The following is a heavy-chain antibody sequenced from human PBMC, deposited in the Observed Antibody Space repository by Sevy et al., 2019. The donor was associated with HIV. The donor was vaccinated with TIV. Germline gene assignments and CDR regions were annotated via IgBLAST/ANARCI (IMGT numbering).Heavy chain of an antibody. D-gene: IGHD3-10*01. CDR3: ARTKRDPHYYGSGSYSARGSYYYMDV. CDR2: INHSGST. V-gene: IGHV4-34*01. Sequence: SETLSLTCAVYGGSFSGYYWSWIRQPPGKGLEWIGEINHSGSTNYNPSLKSRVTISVDTSKNQFSLKLSSVTAADTAVYYCARTKRDPHYYGSGSYSARGSYYYMDVWGKGTTVTVSS. CDR1: GGSFSGYY. J-gene: IGHJ6*03.